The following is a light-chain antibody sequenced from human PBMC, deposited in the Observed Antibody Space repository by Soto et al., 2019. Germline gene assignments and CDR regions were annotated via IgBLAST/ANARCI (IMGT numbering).Light chain of an antibody. CDR1: SSDVGAYIY. Sequence: QSALTQPASVSGSPGQSITISCTGTSSDVGAYIYVSWYQQHPGKAPKLLIYDITNRPSGVSNRFSGSKSGNTASLTISGLQAEDEADYYCVSFTTRSSYVVGTGTKLSVL. CDR3: VSFTTRSSYV. CDR2: DIT. V-gene: IGLV2-14*01. J-gene: IGLJ1*01.